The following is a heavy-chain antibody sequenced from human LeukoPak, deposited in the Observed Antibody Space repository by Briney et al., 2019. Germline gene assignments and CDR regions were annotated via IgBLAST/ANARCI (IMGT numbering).Heavy chain of an antibody. CDR2: ISSSSSYI. CDR1: GFTFSSYS. J-gene: IGHJ3*02. Sequence: GGSLRLSCAASGFTFSSYSMNWVRQAPGKGLEWVSSISSSSSYIYYADSVKGRFTISRDNAKNSLYLQMNSLRAEDTAVYYCARDLHAMIVVVITTGYAFDIWGQGTMVTVSS. V-gene: IGHV3-21*01. D-gene: IGHD3-22*01. CDR3: ARDLHAMIVVVITTGYAFDI.